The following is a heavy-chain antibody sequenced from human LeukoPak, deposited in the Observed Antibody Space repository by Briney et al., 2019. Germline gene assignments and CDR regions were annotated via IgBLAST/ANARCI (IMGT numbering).Heavy chain of an antibody. J-gene: IGHJ4*02. D-gene: IGHD3-9*01. V-gene: IGHV1-18*04. Sequence: ASVKVSCKASGYTFTSYGISWVRQATGQGLEWMGWISAYNGNTNYAQKLQGRVTMTTDTSTSTAYMELRSLRSDDTAVYYCARSNYDILTGYPHLDYWGQGTLVTVSS. CDR3: ARSNYDILTGYPHLDY. CDR2: ISAYNGNT. CDR1: GYTFTSYG.